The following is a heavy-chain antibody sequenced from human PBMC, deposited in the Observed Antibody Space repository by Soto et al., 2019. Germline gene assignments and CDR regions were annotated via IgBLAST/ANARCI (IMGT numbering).Heavy chain of an antibody. V-gene: IGHV3-74*01. J-gene: IGHJ4*02. CDR1: GFTFSSYW. CDR3: AKRTSMSGNYYFDY. CDR2: INSDGSSI. D-gene: IGHD3-10*01. Sequence: EVQPVESGGGLVQPGGSLRLSCAASGFTFSSYWMHWVRQAPGKGLVWVARINSDGSSISYADSVKGRFTISRDNAKNTLYLQMNSLRAEDTAVYYCAKRTSMSGNYYFDYWGQGILVTVSS.